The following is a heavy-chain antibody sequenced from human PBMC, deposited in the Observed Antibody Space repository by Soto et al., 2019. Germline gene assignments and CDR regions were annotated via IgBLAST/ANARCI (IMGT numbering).Heavy chain of an antibody. J-gene: IGHJ6*02. CDR1: GFTVSSNY. CDR3: ARWRRSIRRPYYYYYGMDV. Sequence: EVQLVESGGGLVQPGGSLRLSCVASGFTVSSNYMSWVRQAPGKGLEWVSVIYSGGSTYYADSVKGRFTISRDNSKNTLYLQMNSLRAEDTAVYYCARWRRSIRRPYYYYYGMDVWGQGTTVTVSS. D-gene: IGHD1-20*01. CDR2: IYSGGST. V-gene: IGHV3-66*01.